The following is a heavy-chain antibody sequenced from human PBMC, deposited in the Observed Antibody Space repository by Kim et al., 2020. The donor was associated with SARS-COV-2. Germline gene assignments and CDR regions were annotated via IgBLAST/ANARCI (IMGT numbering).Heavy chain of an antibody. CDR1: GVTFSDYY. J-gene: IGHJ4*02. Sequence: GGSLRLSCAASGVTFSDYYMSWIRQAPGKGLEWVSYISGSGSGIYYADSVKGRFTISRDNAKNSLYLQMNSLRAEDTAVYYCARGMGYGGYSYYFDYWGQGTLVTVSS. V-gene: IGHV3-11*01. CDR3: ARGMGYGGYSYYFDY. D-gene: IGHD5-12*01. CDR2: ISGSGSGI.